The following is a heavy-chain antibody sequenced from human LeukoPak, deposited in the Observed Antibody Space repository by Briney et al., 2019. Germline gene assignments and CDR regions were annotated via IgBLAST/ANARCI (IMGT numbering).Heavy chain of an antibody. D-gene: IGHD3-10*01. CDR3: ATDRALSVVRGVRNYYYYGMDV. CDR1: GYTLTELS. Sequence: ASVKVSCKVSGYTLTELSMHWVRQAPGKGLEWMGGFDPEDGETIYAQKFQGRVTMTEDTSTDTAYMELSSLRSEDTAVYYCATDRALSVVRGVRNYYYYGMDVWGQGTTVTVSS. J-gene: IGHJ6*02. V-gene: IGHV1-24*01. CDR2: FDPEDGET.